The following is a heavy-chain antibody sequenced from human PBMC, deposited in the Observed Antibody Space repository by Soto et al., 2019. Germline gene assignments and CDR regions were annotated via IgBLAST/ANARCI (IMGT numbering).Heavy chain of an antibody. D-gene: IGHD3-22*01. CDR3: ARSYYYDSSGYPTPPTDY. J-gene: IGHJ4*02. CDR1: GGTFGSYA. V-gene: IGHV1-69*06. Sequence: SVKVSCKASGGTFGSYAISWVRQAPGQGLEWMGGIIPIFGTANYAQKFQGRVTITADKSTSTAYMELSSLRSEDTAVYYCARSYYYDSSGYPTPPTDYWGQGTLVTVS. CDR2: IIPIFGTA.